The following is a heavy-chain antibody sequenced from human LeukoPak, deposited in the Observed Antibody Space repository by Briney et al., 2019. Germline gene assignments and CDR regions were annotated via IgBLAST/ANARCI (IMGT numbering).Heavy chain of an antibody. D-gene: IGHD6-19*01. V-gene: IGHV3-9*03. Sequence: VRSLRLSCAASGFTFDDYAMHWVRQAPGKGLEWVSGISWDSGSIGYAGSVKGRFTISRDNAKNSLYLQMNSLGAEDMALYYCAKDRQAVAGTRRAFDIWGQGTMVTVSS. CDR3: AKDRQAVAGTRRAFDI. CDR2: ISWDSGSI. CDR1: GFTFDDYA. J-gene: IGHJ3*02.